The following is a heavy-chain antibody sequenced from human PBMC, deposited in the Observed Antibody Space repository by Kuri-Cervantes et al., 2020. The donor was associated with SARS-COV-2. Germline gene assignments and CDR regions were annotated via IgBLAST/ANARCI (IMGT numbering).Heavy chain of an antibody. J-gene: IGHJ3*02. CDR3: AGRDFTGESFQGAFDI. V-gene: IGHV1-2*02. CDR2: INPNSGGT. CDR1: ETTFPNYD. Sequence: ASVKVSCKAPETTFPNYDINWVRQATGQGLEWMGWINPNSGGTNYAQKFQGRVTMTRDTSISTAYMELSRLRSDDTAVYYCAGRDFTGESFQGAFDIWGQGTMVTVSS. D-gene: IGHD7-27*01.